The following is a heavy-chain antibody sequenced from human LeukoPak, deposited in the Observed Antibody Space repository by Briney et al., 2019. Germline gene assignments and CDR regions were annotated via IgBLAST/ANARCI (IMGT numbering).Heavy chain of an antibody. CDR2: IYYSGTT. Sequence: SSETLSLTCTVSGVSISSYYWSWIRQPPGKGLEWIGYIYYSGTTSYNPSLKSRVTISVDTSKNQFSLKLSSVTAADTAVYYCASQYYDFWSGYYRFDPWGQGTLVTVSS. CDR3: ASQYYDFWSGYYRFDP. J-gene: IGHJ5*02. CDR1: GVSISSYY. D-gene: IGHD3-3*01. V-gene: IGHV4-59*12.